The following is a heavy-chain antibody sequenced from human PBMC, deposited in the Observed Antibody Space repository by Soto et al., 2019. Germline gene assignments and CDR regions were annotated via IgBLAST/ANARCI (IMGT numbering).Heavy chain of an antibody. J-gene: IGHJ4*02. Sequence: GGSLRLSCAASGFTFSSYAMSWVRQAPGKGLEWVSAISGSGGSTYYADSVKGRFTISRHNSKNTLYLLMNSLRAEDTAVYYCARDFRPPYGVRYFDYWGQGTLVTVSS. V-gene: IGHV3-23*01. D-gene: IGHD4-17*01. CDR2: ISGSGGST. CDR1: GFTFSSYA. CDR3: ARDFRPPYGVRYFDY.